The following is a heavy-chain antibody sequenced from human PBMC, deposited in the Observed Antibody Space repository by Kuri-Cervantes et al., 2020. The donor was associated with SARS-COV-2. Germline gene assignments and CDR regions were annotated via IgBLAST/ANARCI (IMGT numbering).Heavy chain of an antibody. Sequence: GESLKISCAASGFTFSSCSMNWVRQAPGKGLEWVSSISSSSSYIYYADSVKGRFTISGDNARNSLYLQMNSLRAEDTAVYYCASQDIVVVPAANAFDIWGQGTMVTVSS. CDR3: ASQDIVVVPAANAFDI. V-gene: IGHV3-21*01. J-gene: IGHJ3*02. D-gene: IGHD2-2*01. CDR2: ISSSSSYI. CDR1: GFTFSSCS.